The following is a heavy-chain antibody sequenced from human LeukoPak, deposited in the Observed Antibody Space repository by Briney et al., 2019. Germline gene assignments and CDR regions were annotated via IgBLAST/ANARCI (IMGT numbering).Heavy chain of an antibody. D-gene: IGHD1-26*01. Sequence: SETLSLTCTVSGGSISSYYWGWIRQPPGKGLEWIGYIYYSGSTNYNPSLKSRVTISVDTSKNQFSLKLSSVTAADTAVYYCARLRFSGSYYNWFDPWGQGTLVTVSS. J-gene: IGHJ5*02. CDR1: GGSISSYY. CDR3: ARLRFSGSYYNWFDP. V-gene: IGHV4-59*01. CDR2: IYYSGST.